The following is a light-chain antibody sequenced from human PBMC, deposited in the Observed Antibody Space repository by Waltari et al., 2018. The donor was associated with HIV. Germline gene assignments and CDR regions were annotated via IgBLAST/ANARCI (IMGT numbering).Light chain of an antibody. CDR1: QDISTY. CDR3: QQLHSFPLI. V-gene: IGKV1-9*01. Sequence: DIQLTQSPSFLSSHVGDRVTISCRASQDISTYLAWYQQKPGGAPKLLIHGASTLHRGVTSRFSGSGSGTDFTLTIKNLRPEDFAIYYCQQLHSFPLIFGGGTKVE. J-gene: IGKJ4*01. CDR2: GAS.